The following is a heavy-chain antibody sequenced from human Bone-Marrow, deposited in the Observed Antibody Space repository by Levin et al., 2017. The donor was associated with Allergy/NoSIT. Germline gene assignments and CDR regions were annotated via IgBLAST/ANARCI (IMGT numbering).Heavy chain of an antibody. J-gene: IGHJ3*02. D-gene: IGHD4/OR15-4a*01. CDR3: AHSCKQKPTVGAQYDDAFDI. CDR2: IYWDDDK. CDR1: GFSLSTSGVG. Sequence: SGPTLVKPTQTLTLTCTFSGFSLSTSGVGVGWIRQPPGKALEWLALIYWDDDKRYSPSLKSRLTITKDTSKNQVVLTMTNMDPVDTATYYCAHSCKQKPTVGAQYDDAFDIWGQGTMVTVSS. V-gene: IGHV2-5*02.